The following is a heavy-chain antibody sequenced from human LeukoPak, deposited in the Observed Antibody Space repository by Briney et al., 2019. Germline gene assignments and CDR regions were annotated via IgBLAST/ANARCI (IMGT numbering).Heavy chain of an antibody. CDR2: IIPIFGTA. V-gene: IGHV1-69*05. Sequence: SVKVSCKASGGTFSSYAISWVRQAPGQGLEWIGGIIPIFGTANYAQKFQGRVTITTDESTSTAYMELSSLRSEDTAVYYCARSGTTVTPLWYYYYYMDVWGKGTTVTVSS. J-gene: IGHJ6*03. D-gene: IGHD4-11*01. CDR1: GGTFSSYA. CDR3: ARSGTTVTPLWYYYYYMDV.